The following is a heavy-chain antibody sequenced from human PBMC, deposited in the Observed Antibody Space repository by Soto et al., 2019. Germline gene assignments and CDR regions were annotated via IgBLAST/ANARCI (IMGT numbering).Heavy chain of an antibody. Sequence: EVQLLESGGGLVQPGGSLRLSCAASGFTFSSYAMSWVRQAPGKGLEWVSYISSSGSTIYYADSVKGRFTISRDNAKNSLYLQMNSLRAEDTAVYYCAVVRNNWFDPWGQGTLVTVSS. CDR3: AVVRNNWFDP. CDR1: GFTFSSYA. D-gene: IGHD3-10*01. CDR2: ISSSGSTI. V-gene: IGHV3-48*03. J-gene: IGHJ5*02.